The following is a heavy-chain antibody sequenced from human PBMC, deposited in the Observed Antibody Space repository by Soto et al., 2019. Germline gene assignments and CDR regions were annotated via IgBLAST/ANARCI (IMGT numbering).Heavy chain of an antibody. CDR1: GYPFTHYG. V-gene: IGHV1-18*01. CDR3: ARSVDP. CDR2: ISPYNGNT. Sequence: GASVKVSCKSSGYPFTHYGITWVRQAPGQGLEWMGWISPYNGNTNYGQTLQGRVTLTTDTSTSTVYMELRSLRSDDTAVYYCARSVDPWGQGTLVTVSS. J-gene: IGHJ5*02.